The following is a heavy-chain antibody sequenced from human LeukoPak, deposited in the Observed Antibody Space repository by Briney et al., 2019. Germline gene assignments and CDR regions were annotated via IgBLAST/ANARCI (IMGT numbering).Heavy chain of an antibody. J-gene: IGHJ4*02. CDR2: IYYSGST. D-gene: IGHD3-22*01. CDR3: ARSSSGYLLFDY. V-gene: IGHV4-59*08. CDR1: GGSISSYY. Sequence: SETLSLTCTVSGGSISSYYWSWIRQPPGKGLEWIGYIYYSGSTNYNPSLKSRVTMSLDTSKNQFSLNLSSVTATDTAVYYCARSSSGYLLFDYWGQGTLVTVSS.